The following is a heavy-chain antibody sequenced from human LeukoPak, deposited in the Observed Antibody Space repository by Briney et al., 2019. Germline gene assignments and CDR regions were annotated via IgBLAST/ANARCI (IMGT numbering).Heavy chain of an antibody. CDR1: GFTFSSYA. Sequence: GGSLRLSCAASGFTFSSYAMHWVRQAPGKGLEWVAVISYDGSNKYYADSVKGRFTISRDNSKNTLYLQMNSLRAEDTAVYYCARDRAVTINWFDYWGQGTLVTVSS. V-gene: IGHV3-30-3*01. CDR2: ISYDGSNK. D-gene: IGHD4-11*01. J-gene: IGHJ4*02. CDR3: ARDRAVTINWFDY.